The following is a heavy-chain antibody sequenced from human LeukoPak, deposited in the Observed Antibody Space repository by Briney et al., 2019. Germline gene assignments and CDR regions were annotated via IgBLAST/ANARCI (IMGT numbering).Heavy chain of an antibody. CDR1: GFTFSTYG. CDR3: ARAALSYGTTDCYFDY. Sequence: PGGSLRLSCAASGFTFSTYGMHWVRQAPGKGLEWVAVIWYDGSEKYYGDSVKGRFTISRDSSENTVYLQMSSLRAEDTAVYYCARAALSYGTTDCYFDYWGQGTLVAVSS. CDR2: IWYDGSEK. V-gene: IGHV3-33*01. J-gene: IGHJ4*02. D-gene: IGHD4/OR15-4a*01.